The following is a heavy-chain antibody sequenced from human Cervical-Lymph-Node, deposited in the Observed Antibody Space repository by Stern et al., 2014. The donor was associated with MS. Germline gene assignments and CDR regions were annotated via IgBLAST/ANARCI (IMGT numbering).Heavy chain of an antibody. V-gene: IGHV1-69*06. Sequence: QVQLVQSGDEVKKPGSSVKVSCKASRDTFSHYALSWVRQAPEQGLEWMGVIIPGPGSTSYATKVQGRIPISADTSTNTVYMELSSLRSEDTAVYFCVRDQGDYGSGSDYSWFDPWGQGTLVTVSS. J-gene: IGHJ5*02. D-gene: IGHD3-10*01. CDR2: IIPGPGST. CDR1: RDTFSHYA. CDR3: VRDQGDYGSGSDYSWFDP.